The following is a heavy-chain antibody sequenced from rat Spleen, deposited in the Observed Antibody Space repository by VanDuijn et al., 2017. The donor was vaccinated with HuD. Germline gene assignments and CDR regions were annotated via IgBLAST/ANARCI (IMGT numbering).Heavy chain of an antibody. CDR1: GFTFSNYD. CDR2: ISTGGGNT. CDR3: AREGYNNWEGGWFAY. V-gene: IGHV5S13*01. Sequence: EVQLVESGGGLVQPGRSLKLSCEASGFTFSNYDMAWVRQAPTKGLEWIASISTGGGNTYYRDSVKGRFTISRDNAKNTQYLQMDSLRSEDTATYYCAREGYNNWEGGWFAYWGQGTLVTVSS. J-gene: IGHJ3*01. D-gene: IGHD1-10*01.